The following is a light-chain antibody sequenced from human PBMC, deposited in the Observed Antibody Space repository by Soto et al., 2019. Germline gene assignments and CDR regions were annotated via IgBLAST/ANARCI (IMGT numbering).Light chain of an antibody. CDR3: SSYTSSSTPNV. J-gene: IGLJ1*01. CDR1: SSDVGGYNY. V-gene: IGLV2-14*01. CDR2: DVS. Sequence: QSALTQPASVSGSPGQSITISCTGNSSDVGGYNYVSWYQQHPGKAPKLMIYDVSNRPSGVSNRFSGSKSGNTASLTISGLQADDAADYYCSSYTSSSTPNVFGTGTKLTVL.